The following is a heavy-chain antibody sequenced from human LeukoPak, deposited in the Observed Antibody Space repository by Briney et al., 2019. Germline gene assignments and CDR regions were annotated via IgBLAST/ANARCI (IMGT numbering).Heavy chain of an antibody. D-gene: IGHD6-6*01. J-gene: IGHJ3*02. CDR3: ARVDVHDAFDI. CDR1: GFTFSSYS. Sequence: GGSLRLSCAASGFTFSSYSMTWVRQAPGKGLEWVSSISSSSSYIYYADSVKGRFTISRDNAKNSLYLQMNSLRAEDTAVYYCARVDVHDAFDIWGQGTMVTVSS. CDR2: ISSSSSYI. V-gene: IGHV3-21*01.